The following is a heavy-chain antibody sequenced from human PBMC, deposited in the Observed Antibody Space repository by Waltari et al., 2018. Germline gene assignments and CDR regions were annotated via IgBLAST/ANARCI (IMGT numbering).Heavy chain of an antibody. CDR1: GGSLSSGTYY. J-gene: IGHJ5*02. CDR3: ARDIVVVEAAPTWFDP. D-gene: IGHD2-15*01. Sequence: QVQLQESGPGLVKPSQTLSLTCTVSGGSLSSGTYYWSWIRRPAGKGLEWIGHIYTSGNTNYNPSLDSRVTISLNTSKNQFSLKLTSVTAADTAVYYCARDIVVVEAAPTWFDPWGQGTLVTVSS. V-gene: IGHV4-61*02. CDR2: IYTSGNT.